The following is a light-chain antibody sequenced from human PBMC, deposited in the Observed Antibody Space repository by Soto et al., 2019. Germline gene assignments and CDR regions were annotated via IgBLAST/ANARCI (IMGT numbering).Light chain of an antibody. CDR1: SSNIGAGYD. V-gene: IGLV1-40*01. Sequence: QSVLTQPPSVSGAPGQRVTISCTGSSSNIGAGYDVHWYQQLPGTAPKLLIYGNSNRPSRVPDRFSGSKSGTSASLAITGLQAEDEADDCCQSYDSILSGTVVFGGGTKLTVL. CDR3: QSYDSILSGTVV. CDR2: GNS. J-gene: IGLJ2*01.